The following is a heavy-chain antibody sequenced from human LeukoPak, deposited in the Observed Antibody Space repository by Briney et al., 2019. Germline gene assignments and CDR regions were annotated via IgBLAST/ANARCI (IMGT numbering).Heavy chain of an antibody. CDR3: ARDGGGSGDFWSGYPIDY. D-gene: IGHD3-3*01. CDR1: GFTFSSYS. CDR2: ISSSSSTI. Sequence: PGGSLRLSCAASGFTFSSYSMNWVRQAPGKGLEWVSYISSSSSTIHYADSVKGRFTISRDNARNSLYLQMNSLRAEDTAVYYCARDGGGSGDFWSGYPIDYWGQGTLVTVSS. J-gene: IGHJ4*02. V-gene: IGHV3-48*01.